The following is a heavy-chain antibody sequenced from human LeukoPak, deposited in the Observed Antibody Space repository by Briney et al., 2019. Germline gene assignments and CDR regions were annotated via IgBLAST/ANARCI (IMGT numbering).Heavy chain of an antibody. Sequence: SETLSLTCTVSGGSISSYYWSWIRQPPGKGLEWIGYIFDSGSTSYNPSLKSRVTMSVDTSKNQFSLKLRSVTAADTAVYSCARGYCTSISCVIDYWGQGTLVTVSS. D-gene: IGHD2-2*01. CDR3: ARGYCTSISCVIDY. CDR2: IFDSGST. V-gene: IGHV4-59*01. CDR1: GGSISSYY. J-gene: IGHJ4*02.